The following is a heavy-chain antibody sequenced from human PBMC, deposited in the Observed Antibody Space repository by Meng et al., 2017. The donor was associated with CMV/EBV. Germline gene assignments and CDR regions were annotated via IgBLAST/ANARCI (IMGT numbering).Heavy chain of an antibody. J-gene: IGHJ5*02. V-gene: IGHV4-39*07. Sequence: SETLSLTCTVSGGSISSSSYYWGWIRQPPGKGLEWIGSIYYSGSTYYNPSLKSRVTISVDTSKNQFSLKLSSVTAADTAVYYCARDPSRSGVNWFDPWGQGTLVTVSS. D-gene: IGHD3-16*02. CDR3: ARDPSRSGVNWFDP. CDR2: IYYSGST. CDR1: GGSISSSSYY.